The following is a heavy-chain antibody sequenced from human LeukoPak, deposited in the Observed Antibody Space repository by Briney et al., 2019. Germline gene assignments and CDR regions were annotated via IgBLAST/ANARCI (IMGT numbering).Heavy chain of an antibody. Sequence: GASVKVSCKASGYXLTSHGISWVRQAPGQGLEWMGWISAYNGDTKYAQKTQGRVTMTTDASTSTAYMELRSLRSDDTAVYYCARDPSNTSGYYAYLDYWGQGSLVTVSS. CDR2: ISAYNGDT. J-gene: IGHJ4*02. V-gene: IGHV1-18*01. D-gene: IGHD3-3*01. CDR3: ARDPSNTSGYYAYLDY. CDR1: GYXLTSHG.